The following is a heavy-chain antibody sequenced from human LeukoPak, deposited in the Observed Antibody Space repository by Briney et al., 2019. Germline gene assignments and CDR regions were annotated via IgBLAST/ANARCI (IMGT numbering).Heavy chain of an antibody. D-gene: IGHD3-22*01. CDR1: GGTFSSYA. J-gene: IGHJ4*02. CDR2: IIPIFGTA. CDR3: ARWAYDSSGYYYDYYFDY. V-gene: IGHV1-69*13. Sequence: SVKVSCKASGGTFSSYAISWVRQAPGQGLEWVGGIIPIFGTANYARKFQGRVTITADESTSTAYMELSSLRSEDTAVYYCARWAYDSSGYYYDYYFDYWGQGTLVTVSS.